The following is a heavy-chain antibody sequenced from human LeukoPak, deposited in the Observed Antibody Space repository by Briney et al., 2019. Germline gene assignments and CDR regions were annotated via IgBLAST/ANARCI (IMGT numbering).Heavy chain of an antibody. Sequence: NSSETLSLTCTVSGGSISSSSDYWAWVRQPPGKGLEWIGEINHSGSTNYNPSLKSRVTISVDTSKNQFSLKLSSVTAADTAVYYCAREGIAVTPFDYWGQGTLVTVSS. J-gene: IGHJ4*02. CDR1: GGSISSSSDY. D-gene: IGHD6-19*01. V-gene: IGHV4-39*07. CDR3: AREGIAVTPFDY. CDR2: INHSGST.